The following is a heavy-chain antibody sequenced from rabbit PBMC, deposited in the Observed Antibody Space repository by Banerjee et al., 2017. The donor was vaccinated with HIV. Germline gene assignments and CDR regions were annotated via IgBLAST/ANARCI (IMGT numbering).Heavy chain of an antibody. Sequence: QEQLVESGGGLVKPEGSLKLSCTASGFSFSNKAVMCWVRQAPGKGLEWIACINAVTSKAVYANWAKGRFTISKTSSTTVTLQATSLTVADTATYFCARDSSSSFSSYGMDLWGPGTLVTVS. CDR3: ARDSSSSFSSYGMDL. D-gene: IGHD1-1*01. CDR2: INAVTSKA. J-gene: IGHJ6*01. CDR1: GFSFSNKAV. V-gene: IGHV1S45*01.